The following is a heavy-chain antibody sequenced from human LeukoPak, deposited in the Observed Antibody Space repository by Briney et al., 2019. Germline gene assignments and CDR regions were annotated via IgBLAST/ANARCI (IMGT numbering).Heavy chain of an antibody. D-gene: IGHD4-11*01. J-gene: IGHJ5*02. V-gene: IGHV1-69-2*01. CDR3: ATDQADDYSNPRLFDP. CDR1: GYTFTDYY. Sequence: ASVKISCKVSGYTFTDYYMHWVQQAPGKGLEWMGLVDPEDGETIYAEKFQGRVTITADTSTDKAYMELSSLRSEDTAVYYCATDQADDYSNPRLFDPSGQGTLVTVSS. CDR2: VDPEDGET.